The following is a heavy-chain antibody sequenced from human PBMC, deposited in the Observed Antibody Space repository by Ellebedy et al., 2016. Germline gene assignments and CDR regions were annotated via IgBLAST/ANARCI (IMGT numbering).Heavy chain of an antibody. CDR1: GGSVSSDY. J-gene: IGHJ3*01. CDR3: AKWNGGWYAFEV. V-gene: IGHV4-59*02. CDR2: VFHTGAT. D-gene: IGHD6-19*01. Sequence: SETLSLTCNVFGGSVSSDYWNRIRRPPGKGLEWIGFVFHTGATLYNPSLKSRVTMSVDTSKSQISLRLMSVTAADTAVYYCAKWNGGWYAFEVWGQGTMVTVSS.